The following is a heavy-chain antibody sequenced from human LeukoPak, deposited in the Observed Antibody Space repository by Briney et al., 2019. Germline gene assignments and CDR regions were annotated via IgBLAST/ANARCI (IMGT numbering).Heavy chain of an antibody. V-gene: IGHV4-4*07. CDR2: IYTSGST. CDR3: ARSSWSYYYYYMDV. D-gene: IGHD6-13*01. J-gene: IGHJ6*03. CDR1: GGSISSYY. Sequence: PSETLSLTCTVSGGSISSYYWSWLRQPAGKGLEWIGRIYTSGSTNYNPSLKSRVTMSVDTSKNQFSLKLSSVTAADTAVYYCARSSWSYYYYYMDVWGKGTTVTVSS.